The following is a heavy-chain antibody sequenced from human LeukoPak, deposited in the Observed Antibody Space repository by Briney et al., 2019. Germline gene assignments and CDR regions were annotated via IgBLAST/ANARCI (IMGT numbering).Heavy chain of an antibody. V-gene: IGHV4-61*01. CDR2: IYYSGST. J-gene: IGHJ4*02. CDR3: ARRDYYDSSFDY. D-gene: IGHD3-22*01. Sequence: SETLSLTCTVSGGSVSSGSHYWSWIRQPPGKGLEWIGYIYYSGSTNYNPSLKSRVTISVDTSKNQFSLRLTSVTAADTAAYYCARRDYYDSSFDYWGQGTLVTVSS. CDR1: GGSVSSGSHY.